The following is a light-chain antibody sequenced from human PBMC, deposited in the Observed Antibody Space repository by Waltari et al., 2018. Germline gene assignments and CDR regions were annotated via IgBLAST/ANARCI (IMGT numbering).Light chain of an antibody. V-gene: IGLV1-44*01. CDR2: SNK. Sequence: QSVLTQPPSASGTPGQRVTISCSGSSSNIGSNTVNWYQQLPGTAPKLLIYSNKQRPTGLPDRFSGSKSGTSASLAISVLPSEDEADDYCAAWDDSLNGPVFGGGTQLTVL. J-gene: IGLJ3*02. CDR3: AAWDDSLNGPV. CDR1: SSNIGSNT.